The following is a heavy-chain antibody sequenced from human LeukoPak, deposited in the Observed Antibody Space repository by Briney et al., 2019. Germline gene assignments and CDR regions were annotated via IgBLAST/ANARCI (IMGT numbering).Heavy chain of an antibody. D-gene: IGHD5-18*01. CDR2: ISYDGSNK. CDR1: GFTFSSYG. J-gene: IGHJ3*02. CDR3: ATPRVGGYEAFDI. Sequence: GGSLRLSCAASGFTFSSYGMHWVRQAPGKGLEWVAVISYDGSNKYYADSVKGRFTISRDNSKNTLYLQMNSLRAEDTAVYYCATPRVGGYEAFDIWGQGTMVTVSS. V-gene: IGHV3-30*03.